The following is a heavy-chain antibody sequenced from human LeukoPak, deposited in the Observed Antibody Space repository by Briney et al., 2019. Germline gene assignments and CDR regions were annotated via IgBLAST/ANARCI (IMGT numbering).Heavy chain of an antibody. CDR1: GYTFTGYY. J-gene: IGHJ4*02. D-gene: IGHD2-2*02. CDR3: ARDVVVVPAAIVEVLAFDY. Sequence: GASVKVSCKASGYTFTGYYMHWVRQAPGQGLEWMGWISAYSGNTNYAQKLQGRVTMTTDTSTSTAYMELRSLRSDDTAVYYCARDVVVVPAAIVEVLAFDYWGQGTLVTVSS. V-gene: IGHV1-18*04. CDR2: ISAYSGNT.